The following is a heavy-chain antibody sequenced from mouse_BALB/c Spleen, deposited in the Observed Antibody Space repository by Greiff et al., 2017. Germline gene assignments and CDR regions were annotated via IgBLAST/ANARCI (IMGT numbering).Heavy chain of an antibody. CDR2: ISTYYGDA. V-gene: IGHV1S137*01. J-gene: IGHJ4*01. Sequence: QVQLQQSGAELVRPGVSVKISCKGSGYTFTDYAMHWVKQSHAKSLEWIGVISTYYGDASYNQKFKGKATMTVDKSSSTAYMELARLTSEDSAIYYCARKDYGSSYDAMDYWGQGTSVTVSS. CDR3: ARKDYGSSYDAMDY. CDR1: GYTFTDYA. D-gene: IGHD1-1*01.